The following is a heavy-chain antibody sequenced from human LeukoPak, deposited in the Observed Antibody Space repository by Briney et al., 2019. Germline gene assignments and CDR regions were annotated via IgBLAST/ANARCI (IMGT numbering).Heavy chain of an antibody. CDR3: ARFDPVAALYYYYHGMDV. V-gene: IGHV3-7*05. CDR1: GFTFSNYW. J-gene: IGHJ6*02. CDR2: IKEDGSDK. Sequence: GGSLRLSCVASGFTFSNYWMNWVRQAPGKGLEWVADIKEDGSDKYYVDSVKGRFTISRDNAKNSLYLQMDSLRAEDTAVYYCARFDPVAALYYYYHGMDVWGQGTTVTVSS. D-gene: IGHD6-19*01.